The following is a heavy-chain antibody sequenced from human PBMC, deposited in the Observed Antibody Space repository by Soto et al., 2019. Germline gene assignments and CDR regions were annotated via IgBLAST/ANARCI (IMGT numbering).Heavy chain of an antibody. V-gene: IGHV3-21*01. Sequence: GGSLRLSCAASGFTFSSYSMNWVRQAPGKGLEWVSSISSSSYIYYADSVKGRFTISRDNAKNSLYPQMNSLRAEDTAVYYCARVGPYSSSWFRQDRSYGMDVWGQGTTVTVSS. D-gene: IGHD6-13*01. CDR3: ARVGPYSSSWFRQDRSYGMDV. CDR1: GFTFSSYS. J-gene: IGHJ6*02. CDR2: ISSSSYI.